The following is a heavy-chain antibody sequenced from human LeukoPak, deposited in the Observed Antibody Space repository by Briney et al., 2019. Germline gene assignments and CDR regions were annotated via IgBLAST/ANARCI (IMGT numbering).Heavy chain of an antibody. J-gene: IGHJ5*02. D-gene: IGHD3-22*01. CDR1: GGSISSYY. CDR3: ARSVYYDSSGYYWP. CDR2: IYYSGST. V-gene: IGHV4-59*08. Sequence: SETLSLTCTVSGGSISSYYWSWIRQPPGKGLEWIGYIYYSGSTNYNPSLKSRVTISVDTSKNQFSLKLSSVTAADTAVYYCARSVYYDSSGYYWPWGQGILVTVSS.